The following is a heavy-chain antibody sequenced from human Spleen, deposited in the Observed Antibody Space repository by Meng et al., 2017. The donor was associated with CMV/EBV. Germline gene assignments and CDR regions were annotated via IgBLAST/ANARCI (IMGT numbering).Heavy chain of an antibody. V-gene: IGHV3-21*06. CDR3: ARDTASSWPTELDY. CDR1: GFNFRYYN. J-gene: IGHJ4*02. D-gene: IGHD6-13*01. Sequence: ASGFNFRYYNMNWVRQAPGKGLEWVSSLSSRSDYIYYADSVKGRFTISRDNAKNSLYLQMNSLRAEDTAVYFCARDTASSWPTELDYWGQGTLVTVSS. CDR2: LSSRSDYI.